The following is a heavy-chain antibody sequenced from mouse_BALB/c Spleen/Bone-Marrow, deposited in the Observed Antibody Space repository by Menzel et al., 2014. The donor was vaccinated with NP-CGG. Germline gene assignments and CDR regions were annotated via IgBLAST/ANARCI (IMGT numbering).Heavy chain of an antibody. CDR3: ARSWNYDEVDY. CDR1: GYTFTSYT. Sequence: VQLQESGAELARPGASVKMSCKASGYTFTSYTMHWVKQRPGQGLEWIGYINPSSGYTNYNQKFKDKATLTADKSSSTAYMQLSSLTSEDSAVYYCARSWNYDEVDYWGQGTTLTVSS. D-gene: IGHD2-4*01. J-gene: IGHJ2*01. CDR2: INPSSGYT. V-gene: IGHV1-4*01.